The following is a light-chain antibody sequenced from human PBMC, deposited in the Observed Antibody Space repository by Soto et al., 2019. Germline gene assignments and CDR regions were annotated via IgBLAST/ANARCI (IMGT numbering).Light chain of an antibody. CDR3: QQYNDWPLT. Sequence: EIVMTHSPATLSVSPGERVTLSCSASQSVSSSYLAWYQQKPGQAPRLLIYGVSSRATGIPARFSGTGSGTEFTLTISSLQSEDFALYYCQQYNDWPLTFGQGTKVDIK. J-gene: IGKJ1*01. CDR1: QSVSSSY. CDR2: GVS. V-gene: IGKV3D-15*01.